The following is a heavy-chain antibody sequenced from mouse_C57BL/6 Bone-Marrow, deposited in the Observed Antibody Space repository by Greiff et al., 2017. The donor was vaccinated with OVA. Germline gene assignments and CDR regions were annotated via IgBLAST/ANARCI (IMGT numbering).Heavy chain of an antibody. V-gene: IGHV1-7*01. D-gene: IGHD2-2*01. CDR2: INPSSGYT. J-gene: IGHJ2*01. CDR1: GYTFTSYW. CDR3: ARLLWLRQTFDY. Sequence: QVHVKQSGAELAKPGASVKLSCKASGYTFTSYWMHWVKQRPGQGLEWIGYINPSSGYTKYNQKFKDKATLTADKASSTAYMQLSSLTYEDSAVYYCARLLWLRQTFDYWGQGTTLTVSS.